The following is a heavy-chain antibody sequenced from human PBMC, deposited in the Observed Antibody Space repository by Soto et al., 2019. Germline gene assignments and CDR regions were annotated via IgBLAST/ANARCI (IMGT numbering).Heavy chain of an antibody. V-gene: IGHV4-34*01. D-gene: IGHD5-12*01. Sequence: PSETLSLTCAVYGGSFGGYYWSWIRQPPGKGLEWIGEINHSGSTNYNPSLKSRVTISVDTSKNQFSLKLSSVTAADTAVYYCARGVYSGYDSPPGRAFDIWGQGTMVTVSS. CDR1: GGSFGGYY. J-gene: IGHJ3*02. CDR2: INHSGST. CDR3: ARGVYSGYDSPPGRAFDI.